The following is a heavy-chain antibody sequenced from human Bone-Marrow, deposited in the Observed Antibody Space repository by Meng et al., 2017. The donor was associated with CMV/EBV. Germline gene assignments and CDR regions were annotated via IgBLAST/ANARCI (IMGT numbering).Heavy chain of an antibody. V-gene: IGHV1-18*01. J-gene: IGHJ5*02. CDR3: ARGGRAYCGGDCPNWFDP. CDR2: ISAYNGNT. CDR1: GYTFTSYG. Sequence: ASVKVSCKASGYTFTSYGISWVRQAPGQGLEWMGWISAYNGNTNYAQKLQGRVTMTTDTSTSTAYMELRSLRSDDTAVYYCARGGRAYCGGDCPNWFDPWGQGTLVTVSS. D-gene: IGHD2-21*01.